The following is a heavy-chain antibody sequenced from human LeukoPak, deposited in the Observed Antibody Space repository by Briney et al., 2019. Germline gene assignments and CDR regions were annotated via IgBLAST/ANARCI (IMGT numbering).Heavy chain of an antibody. V-gene: IGHV1-24*01. CDR3: ARAHTLWLGEFPHYYYGMDV. D-gene: IGHD3-10*01. J-gene: IGHJ6*02. CDR2: SDPEDGER. Sequence: ASVKVSCKVSGKTLSDLSIHWLRQPPGKGLEWLGGSDPEDGERIYAQMFQGRVTMTEDTSIDTAYMELSSLRSDDTAVYYCARAHTLWLGEFPHYYYGMDVWGQGTTVTVSS. CDR1: GKTLSDLS.